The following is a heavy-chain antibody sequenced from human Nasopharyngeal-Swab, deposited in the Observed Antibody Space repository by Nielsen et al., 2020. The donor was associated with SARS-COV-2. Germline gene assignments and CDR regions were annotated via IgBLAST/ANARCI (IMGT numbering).Heavy chain of an antibody. CDR2: MNPNSGNT. CDR3: ARGRSITMIVVVITTEWYYYMYV. D-gene: IGHD3-22*01. Sequence: ASVKVSCKASGYTFTSYDINWVRQATGQGLEWMGWMNPNSGNTGYAHKFQGRVTMTRNTSISTAYMELSSLRSEDTAVYYCARGRSITMIVVVITTEWYYYMYVWGKGNTVTVSS. CDR1: GYTFTSYD. V-gene: IGHV1-8*01. J-gene: IGHJ6*03.